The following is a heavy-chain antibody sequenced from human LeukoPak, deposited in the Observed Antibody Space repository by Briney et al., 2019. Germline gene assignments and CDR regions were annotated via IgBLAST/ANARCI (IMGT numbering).Heavy chain of an antibody. CDR3: ARRTARGYSYGVNAFDI. CDR2: IIPIFGTA. D-gene: IGHD5-18*01. Sequence: SVKLSCTASGGTFSSYAISWVRQAPGQGLEWMGGIIPIFGTANYAQKFQGRVTITADESTSTAYMELSSLRSEDTAVYYCARRTARGYSYGVNAFDIWGQGTMVTVSS. CDR1: GGTFSSYA. J-gene: IGHJ3*02. V-gene: IGHV1-69*13.